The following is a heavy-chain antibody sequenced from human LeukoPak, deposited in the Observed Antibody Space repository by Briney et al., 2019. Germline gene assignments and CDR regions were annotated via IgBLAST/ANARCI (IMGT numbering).Heavy chain of an antibody. CDR3: AKSNGYGLVDI. Sequence: SETLSLTCAVYGGSFSGYYWSWIRQPPGKGLEWIGEINHSGSTNSNPSLKSRLTISVDTSKNQFSLKLNSVTAADTAVYYCAKSNGYGLVDIWGQGTMVTVSS. CDR1: GGSFSGYY. D-gene: IGHD3-10*01. CDR2: INHSGST. J-gene: IGHJ3*02. V-gene: IGHV4-34*01.